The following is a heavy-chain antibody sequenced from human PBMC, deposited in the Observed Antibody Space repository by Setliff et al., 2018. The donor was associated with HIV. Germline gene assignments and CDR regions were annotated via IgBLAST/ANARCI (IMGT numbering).Heavy chain of an antibody. D-gene: IGHD4-17*01. J-gene: IGHJ3*02. V-gene: IGHV1-18*01. CDR2: SSDFNGNS. Sequence: ASVKVSCKTSGFSFTNYGISWVRQAPGQGLEWMGWSSDFNGNSKFSEKFQDRVTLTTHTPTSTAYMELRSLRPDDTAVYYCAKNDYGVTGGSFDIWGQGTMGTVS. CDR1: GFSFTNYG. CDR3: AKNDYGVTGGSFDI.